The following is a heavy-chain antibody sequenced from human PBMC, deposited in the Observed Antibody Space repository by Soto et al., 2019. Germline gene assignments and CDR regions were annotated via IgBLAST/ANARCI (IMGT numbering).Heavy chain of an antibody. CDR2: ISGSGGST. V-gene: IGHV3-23*01. J-gene: IGHJ6*02. CDR3: AKTKVIVGYYYGMDV. CDR1: GFTFRNYA. Sequence: EVQLLESGGGWVQPGGFLRLSCAASGFTFRNYAMSWVRQAPGKGLEWVSTISGSGGSTYYADSVKGRFTISRDNSQITLYLQMNSLRAEDTAVYYCAKTKVIVGYYYGMDVWGQGTTVTVSS. D-gene: IGHD4-17*01.